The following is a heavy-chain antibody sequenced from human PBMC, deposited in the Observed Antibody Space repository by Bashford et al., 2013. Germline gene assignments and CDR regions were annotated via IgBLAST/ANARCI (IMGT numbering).Heavy chain of an antibody. D-gene: IGHD3/OR15-3a*01. CDR2: IYNNGDT. J-gene: IGHJ3*02. Sequence: SETLSLTCTVSGGSISSSSYYWGWIRQPPGKGPEWVGSIYNNGDTYYNPSLKSRVTISIDTSKSQIFLKLNSVTAADTAVYYCARDLDWGSLDMWGQGTMVTVSS. CDR1: GGSISSSSYY. CDR3: ARDLDWGSLDM. V-gene: IGHV4-39*07.